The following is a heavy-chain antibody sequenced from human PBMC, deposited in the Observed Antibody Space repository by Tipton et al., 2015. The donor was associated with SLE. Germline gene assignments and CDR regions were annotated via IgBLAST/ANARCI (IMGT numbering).Heavy chain of an antibody. V-gene: IGHV4-59*01. CDR1: GDSLTSDC. CDR3: ARGASSRWVSFFYYMNV. D-gene: IGHD4-23*01. CDR2: IHYSGST. Sequence: TLSLTCKVSGDSLTSDCWSWIRQPPGKRLERIGYIHYSGSTNYNPSLKSRVTISVDTSKNQFSQKLSSETAADTAVYYCARGASSRWVSFFYYMNVWGQGITVSVSS. J-gene: IGHJ6*03.